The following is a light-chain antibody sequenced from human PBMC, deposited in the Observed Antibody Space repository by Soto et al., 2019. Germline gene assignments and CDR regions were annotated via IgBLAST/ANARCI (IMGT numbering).Light chain of an antibody. Sequence: IVMTQSPATLSVSPGERATLSCRASQSVSTNLAWYQQKPGQPPSLVVYGASARATGIPARFSGSGSGTEFTHTISGLQSEDFAVYYCQHYNNWPFTFGQGTKLEIK. CDR2: GAS. CDR1: QSVSTN. CDR3: QHYNNWPFT. V-gene: IGKV3-15*01. J-gene: IGKJ2*01.